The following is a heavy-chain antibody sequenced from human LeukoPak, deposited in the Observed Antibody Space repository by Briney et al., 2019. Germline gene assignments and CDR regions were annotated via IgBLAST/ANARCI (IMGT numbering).Heavy chain of an antibody. Sequence: SETLSLTCAVYGGSFSGYYWSWIRQPPGKGLEWIGEINHSGSTNYNPSLKSRVTISVDTSKNQFSLKLSSVTAADTAVYYCARGDYGDYDWYFDLWGRGTLVTVSS. J-gene: IGHJ2*01. CDR1: GGSFSGYY. V-gene: IGHV4-34*01. CDR2: INHSGST. CDR3: ARGDYGDYDWYFDL. D-gene: IGHD4-17*01.